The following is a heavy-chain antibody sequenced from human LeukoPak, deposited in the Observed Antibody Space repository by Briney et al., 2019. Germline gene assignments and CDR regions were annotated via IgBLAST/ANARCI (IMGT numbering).Heavy chain of an antibody. J-gene: IGHJ4*02. D-gene: IGHD2-21*01. CDR2: ISGSGNTT. CDR3: AKAPVTSCRGAYCYPFDS. V-gene: IGHV3-23*01. CDR1: GFTFSSYG. Sequence: QPGGSLRLSCAASGFTFSSYGMNWVRQGPGKGLDWVAVISGSGNTTNYADSVKGRFTISRDNSKNTLYLQMNSLRAEDAAVYFCAKAPVTSCRGAYCYPFDSWGQGTLVTVSS.